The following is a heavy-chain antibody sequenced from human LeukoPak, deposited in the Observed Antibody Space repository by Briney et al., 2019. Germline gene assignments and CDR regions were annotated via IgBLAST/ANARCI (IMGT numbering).Heavy chain of an antibody. D-gene: IGHD4-17*01. J-gene: IGHJ4*02. CDR1: GFTFSSYS. CDR3: ARDRGDNYGDYGSRYFDY. Sequence: WGSLRLSCAASGFTFSSYSMNWVRQAPGKGLEWVSYISSSSSTIYYADSVKGRFTISRDNAKNSLYLQMNSPRDEDTAVYYCARDRGDNYGDYGSRYFDYWGQGTLVTVSS. V-gene: IGHV3-48*02. CDR2: ISSSSSTI.